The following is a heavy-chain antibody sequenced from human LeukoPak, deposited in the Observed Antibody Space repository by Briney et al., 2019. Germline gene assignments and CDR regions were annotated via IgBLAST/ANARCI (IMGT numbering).Heavy chain of an antibody. CDR2: IHWNSGST. CDR3: AKDVGIAVAGDGY. V-gene: IGHV3-20*04. CDR1: GFTFDDYG. J-gene: IGHJ4*02. D-gene: IGHD6-19*01. Sequence: GGSLRLSCVASGFTFDDYGISWVRQAPGKGLEWVSRIHWNSGSTRYVDSVKGRFTISRDNAKNSLYLQMNSLRAEDTAVYYCAKDVGIAVAGDGYWGQGTLVTVSS.